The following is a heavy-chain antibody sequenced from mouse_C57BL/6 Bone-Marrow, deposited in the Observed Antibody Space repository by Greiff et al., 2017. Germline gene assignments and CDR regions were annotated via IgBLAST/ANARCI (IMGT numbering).Heavy chain of an antibody. CDR2: IYPSDSET. J-gene: IGHJ4*01. D-gene: IGHD3-2*02. Sequence: QVHVKQPGAELVRPGSSVKLSCKASGYTFTSYWMDWVKQRPGQGLEWIGNIYPSDSETHYNQKFKDKATLTVDKSSSTAYMQLSSLTSEDSAVYYCARHTAQAIYYAMDYCGQGTSVTVSS. CDR1: GYTFTSYW. V-gene: IGHV1-61*01. CDR3: ARHTAQAIYYAMDY.